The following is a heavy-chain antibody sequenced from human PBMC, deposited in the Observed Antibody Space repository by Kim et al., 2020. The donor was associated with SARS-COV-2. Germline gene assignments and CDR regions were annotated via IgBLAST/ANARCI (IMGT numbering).Heavy chain of an antibody. D-gene: IGHD3-22*01. J-gene: IGHJ1*01. V-gene: IGHV3-30*01. Sequence: AKRQFTSSRDNTKNTLYLQMNSLRAEDTAVYYCARGMEYYYDSSGYFQHWGQGTLVTVSS. CDR3: ARGMEYYYDSSGYFQH.